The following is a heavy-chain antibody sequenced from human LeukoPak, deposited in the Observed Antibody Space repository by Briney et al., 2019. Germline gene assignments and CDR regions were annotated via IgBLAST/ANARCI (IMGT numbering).Heavy chain of an antibody. D-gene: IGHD3-16*01. CDR3: ARDWGSYDPKKHFAY. V-gene: IGHV3-48*01. CDR2: ISSSSSTI. CDR1: GFTFSSYS. J-gene: IGHJ4*02. Sequence: GGSLRLSCAASGFTFSSYSMNWVRQAPGKGLEWVSYISSSSSTIYYADSVKGRFTISRDNAKNSLYLQMNSLRAEDTAVYYCARDWGSYDPKKHFAYWGQGTLVTVSS.